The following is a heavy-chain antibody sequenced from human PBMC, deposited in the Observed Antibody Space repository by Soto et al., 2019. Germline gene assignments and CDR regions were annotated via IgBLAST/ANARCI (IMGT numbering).Heavy chain of an antibody. CDR1: GDSVSSNSAA. Sequence: SQTLSLTCAISGDSVSSNSAAWNWIRQSPSRGLEWLGRTYYRSKWYNDYAVSVKSRITINPDTSKNQFSLQLNSVTPEETAVYYCARAEGDDYRLPGAIRPDAFDIWGQGTMVTVSS. D-gene: IGHD4-17*01. CDR2: TYYRSKWYN. V-gene: IGHV6-1*01. J-gene: IGHJ3*02. CDR3: ARAEGDDYRLPGAIRPDAFDI.